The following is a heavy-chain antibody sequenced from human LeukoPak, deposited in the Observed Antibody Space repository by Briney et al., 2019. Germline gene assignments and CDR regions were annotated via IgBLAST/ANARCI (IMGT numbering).Heavy chain of an antibody. V-gene: IGHV1-46*01. CDR2: INPSGGST. Sequence: VASVKVSCKASGYTFTSYYMHWVRQAPGQGLEWMGIINPSGGSTSYAQKFQGRVTMTRDTSTSTAYMELRSLRSDDTAVYYCARDSGGGIFDYWGQGTLVTVSS. CDR3: ARDSGGGIFDY. CDR1: GYTFTSYY. J-gene: IGHJ4*02. D-gene: IGHD2-15*01.